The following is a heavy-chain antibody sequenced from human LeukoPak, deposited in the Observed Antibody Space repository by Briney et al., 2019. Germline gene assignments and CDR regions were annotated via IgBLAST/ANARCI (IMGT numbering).Heavy chain of an antibody. V-gene: IGHV3-21*01. D-gene: IGHD6-13*01. Sequence: GESLRLSCAASGFPFTSYSINWVRQVPGKGLEWVSSISTSSSFIYYADSVKGRFTISRDNAKNSLYLQMNSLRVEDTAVYYCARDPGIAAAGTVGYFDSWGQGILVTVSS. CDR3: ARDPGIAAAGTVGYFDS. CDR2: ISTSSSFI. J-gene: IGHJ4*02. CDR1: GFPFTSYS.